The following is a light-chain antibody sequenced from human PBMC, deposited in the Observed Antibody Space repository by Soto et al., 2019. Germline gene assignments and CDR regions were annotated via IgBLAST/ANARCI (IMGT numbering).Light chain of an antibody. CDR3: QTWVSSGTRV. J-gene: IGLJ2*01. CDR2: VNSDGSH. CDR1: SGHSSYA. V-gene: IGLV4-69*01. Sequence: QLVLTQSPSASASLGASVKLTCTLSSGHSSYAIAWHQQQPEKGPRYLMKVNSDGSHSKGDGIPDRFSGSTSGAERHLTISSLQSEDEADYYCQTWVSSGTRVFGGGTKLTVL.